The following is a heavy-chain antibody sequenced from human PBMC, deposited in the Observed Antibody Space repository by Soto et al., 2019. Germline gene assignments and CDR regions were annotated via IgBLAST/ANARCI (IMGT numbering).Heavy chain of an antibody. J-gene: IGHJ3*02. V-gene: IGHV3-48*01. CDR2: ISSSSSTI. Sequence: EVQLVESGGGLVQPGGSLRLSCAASGFTFSSYSMNWVRQAPGKGLEWVSYISSSSSTIYYADSVKGRFTISRDNAKNSLYLQMNSLRAEDTAVYYCARDEAYCSGGSCYYDAFDIWGQGTMVTVSS. D-gene: IGHD2-15*01. CDR3: ARDEAYCSGGSCYYDAFDI. CDR1: GFTFSSYS.